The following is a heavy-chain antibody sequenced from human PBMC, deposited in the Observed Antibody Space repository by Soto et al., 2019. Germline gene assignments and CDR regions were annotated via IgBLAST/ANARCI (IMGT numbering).Heavy chain of an antibody. Sequence: PGGSLRLSCAASGFTFSSHGMHWVRQAPGKGLEWVAVISYDGSNKYYADSVKGRFTISRDNSKNTLYLQMNSLRAEDTAVYYCAVLLGYCSSTSCYDFDYWGQGTLVTVSS. CDR1: GFTFSSHG. D-gene: IGHD2-2*01. J-gene: IGHJ4*02. CDR3: AVLLGYCSSTSCYDFDY. V-gene: IGHV3-30*03. CDR2: ISYDGSNK.